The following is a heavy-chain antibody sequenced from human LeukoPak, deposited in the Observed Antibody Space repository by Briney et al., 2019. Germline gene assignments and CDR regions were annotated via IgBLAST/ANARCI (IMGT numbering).Heavy chain of an antibody. Sequence: GGSLRLSCVASGFIFSNYEMNWVRQTPGKGLEWVSYISDHGKSRNYVDSVKGGFTISRDNAKNSLYLQMNSLRVEDTAIHFCARARMAAPLLDYWGQGTLVTVSS. V-gene: IGHV3-48*03. CDR3: ARARMAAPLLDY. CDR1: GFIFSNYE. CDR2: ISDHGKSR. J-gene: IGHJ4*02. D-gene: IGHD6-13*01.